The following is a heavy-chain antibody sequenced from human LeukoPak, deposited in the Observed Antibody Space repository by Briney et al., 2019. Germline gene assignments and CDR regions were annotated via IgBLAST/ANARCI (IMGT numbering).Heavy chain of an antibody. J-gene: IGHJ4*02. Sequence: GGSLRLSCAASGFTFSSYSMNWVRQAPGKGLEWVAFIRYDGSNKYYADSVKGRFTISRDNSKNTLYLQMNSLKAEDTAVYYCAKDHGPYDILTGYQPGYWGQGTLVTVSS. D-gene: IGHD3-9*01. CDR2: IRYDGSNK. CDR1: GFTFSSYS. CDR3: AKDHGPYDILTGYQPGY. V-gene: IGHV3-30*02.